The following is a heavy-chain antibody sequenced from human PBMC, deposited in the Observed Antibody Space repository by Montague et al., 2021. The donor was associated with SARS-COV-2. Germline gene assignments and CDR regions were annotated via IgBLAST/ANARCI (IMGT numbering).Heavy chain of an antibody. CDR1: GFTFSSYS. D-gene: IGHD3-3*01. CDR2: ISSSSSYI. J-gene: IGHJ4*02. V-gene: IGHV3-21*01. CDR3: ARDKITIFGVVIIDY. Sequence: SLRLSCAASGFTFSSYSMNWVRQAPGKGLEWVSSISSSSSYIYYADSVKGRFTISRDNAKNPLYLQMNSLRAEDTAVYYCARDKITIFGVVIIDYWGQGTLVTVSS.